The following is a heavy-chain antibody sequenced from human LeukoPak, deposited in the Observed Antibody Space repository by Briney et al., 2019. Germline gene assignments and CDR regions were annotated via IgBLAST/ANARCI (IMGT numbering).Heavy chain of an antibody. J-gene: IGHJ4*02. Sequence: ASAKVSCKASGYTFTSYGISWVRQAPGQGLEWMGWISTYNGDTNYAQKFQGRVTITADKSTSTAYMELSSLRSEDTAVYYCARIPEGEMATITHFDYWGQGTLVTVSS. CDR2: ISTYNGDT. D-gene: IGHD5-24*01. CDR3: ARIPEGEMATITHFDY. V-gene: IGHV1-18*01. CDR1: GYTFTSYG.